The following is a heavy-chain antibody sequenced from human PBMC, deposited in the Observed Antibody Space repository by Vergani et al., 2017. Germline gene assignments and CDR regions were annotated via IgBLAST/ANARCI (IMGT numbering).Heavy chain of an antibody. V-gene: IGHV1-46*03. CDR3: AREDYGIFTGYRY. CDR2: INPSGGHT. D-gene: IGHD3-9*01. CDR1: GYTFSNYY. J-gene: IGHJ4*02. Sequence: QVQVVQSGAEVKKSGASVKVSCKTSGYTFSNYYMHWVRQAPGQGLEWMGIINPSGGHTNYAQKFQGRVTMTRDTSTSTVYMELSSLRAEDTAIYYCAREDYGIFTGYRYWGQGALVTVSA.